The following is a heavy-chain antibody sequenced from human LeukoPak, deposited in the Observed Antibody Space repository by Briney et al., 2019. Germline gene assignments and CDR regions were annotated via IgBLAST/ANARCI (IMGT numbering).Heavy chain of an antibody. J-gene: IGHJ3*02. D-gene: IGHD3-9*01. Sequence: ASVKVSFKASGYPFTSYGISWVRPAPGQGLEGMGWNSAYNGNTNYAQKLQGRVTMTTDTSTSTAYRELRSLRSDDTAMYYCARDFGWLSLDDAFDIWGQGTMVTVST. CDR2: NSAYNGNT. V-gene: IGHV1-18*01. CDR3: ARDFGWLSLDDAFDI. CDR1: GYPFTSYG.